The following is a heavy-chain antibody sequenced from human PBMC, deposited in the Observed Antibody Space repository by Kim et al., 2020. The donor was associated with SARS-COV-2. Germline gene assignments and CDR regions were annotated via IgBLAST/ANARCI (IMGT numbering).Heavy chain of an antibody. CDR3: AKDGESSSVFDY. D-gene: IGHD6-6*01. CDR2: ISYVGSNK. V-gene: IGHV3-30*18. CDR1: GFTFSSYG. Sequence: GGSLRLSCAASGFTFSSYGMHWVRQAPGKGLEWVAVISYVGSNKYYADSVKGRFTISRDNSKNTLYLQLNILRAEDTSVYYCAKDGESSSVFDYLGQGTLVTVSS. J-gene: IGHJ4*02.